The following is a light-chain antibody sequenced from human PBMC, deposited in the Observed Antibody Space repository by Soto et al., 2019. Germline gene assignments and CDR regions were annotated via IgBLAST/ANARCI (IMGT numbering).Light chain of an antibody. V-gene: IGLV2-14*01. J-gene: IGLJ1*01. CDR3: TSYTSISTYV. CDR1: SSDVGAYNY. CDR2: DVT. Sequence: QSALTQPASVSGPPGQSITISCTGTSSDVGAYNYVSWYQHHPGKAPRLVIYDVTNRPSGISDRSSGSKSGNTASLTISGLLAEDEADYYCTSYTSISTYVFGTGTKLTVL.